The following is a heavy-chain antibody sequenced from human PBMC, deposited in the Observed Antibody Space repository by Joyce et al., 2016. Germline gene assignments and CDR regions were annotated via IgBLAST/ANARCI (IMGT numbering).Heavy chain of an antibody. D-gene: IGHD3-10*01. CDR1: GYSFTTSW. CDR3: ARAKDYFGLTTYLYYFDY. CDR2: SYPDDSDT. J-gene: IGHJ4*02. V-gene: IGHV5-51*01. Sequence: EVRLVQSGAEVKKPGESVRISCNGSGYSFTTSWIGWVRQVPGKGLEWMGISYPDDSDTKYSPSFQGQVTISADKSISTAYLQWSSLKASDTAIYYCARAKDYFGLTTYLYYFDYWGQGTLVTVSS.